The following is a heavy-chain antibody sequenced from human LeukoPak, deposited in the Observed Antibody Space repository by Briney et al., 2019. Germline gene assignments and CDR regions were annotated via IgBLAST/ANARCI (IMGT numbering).Heavy chain of an antibody. CDR2: IYYSGST. J-gene: IGHJ4*02. CDR1: GGSISSGGYY. Sequence: SETLSLTCTVSGGSISSGGYYWSWIRQHPGKGLEWIGYIYYSGSTYCNPSLKSRVTISVDTSKNQFSLKLSSVAAADTAVYYCAREVAAKGGKGFDYWGQGTLVTVSS. CDR3: AREVAAKGGKGFDY. D-gene: IGHD2-15*01. V-gene: IGHV4-31*03.